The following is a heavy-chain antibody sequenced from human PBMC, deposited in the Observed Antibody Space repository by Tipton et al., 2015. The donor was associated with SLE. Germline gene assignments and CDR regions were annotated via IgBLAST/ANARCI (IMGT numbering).Heavy chain of an antibody. V-gene: IGHV1-3*01. CDR2: INAANGNT. D-gene: IGHD6-19*01. CDR1: GYTFYTHA. CDR3: ARESAVAPYYYGMDV. Sequence: QLVQSGAEVKKAGASVKVSCEASGYTFYTHAMHWVRQAPGQRLEWMGWINAANGNTKYSQKFQGRVTITRDTSASTGYMELSSLRSEDTAVYYCARESAVAPYYYGMDVWGQGTTVTVSS. J-gene: IGHJ6*02.